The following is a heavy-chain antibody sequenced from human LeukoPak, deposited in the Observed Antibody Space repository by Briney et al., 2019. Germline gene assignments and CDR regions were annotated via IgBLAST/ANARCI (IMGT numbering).Heavy chain of an antibody. Sequence: GGSLRLSCAASGFTFSSYGMHWVRQAPGKGLEWVAFIRYDGSNKYYADSVKGRFTISRDNSKNTLYLQMNSLRAEDTAVYYCARGPRNYYDSSGYDDYWGQGTLVTVSS. CDR2: IRYDGSNK. V-gene: IGHV3-30*02. CDR3: ARGPRNYYDSSGYDDY. CDR1: GFTFSSYG. J-gene: IGHJ4*02. D-gene: IGHD3-22*01.